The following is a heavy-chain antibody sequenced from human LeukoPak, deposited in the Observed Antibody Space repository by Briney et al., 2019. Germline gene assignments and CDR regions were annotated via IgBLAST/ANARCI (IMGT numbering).Heavy chain of an antibody. CDR1: GFTFSDYY. V-gene: IGHV3-11*01. CDR3: ARDQLGGDNTDFDY. CDR2: ISSSGSTI. Sequence: AGGSLRLSCAASGFTFSDYYMSWIRQAPGKGLEWVSYISSSGSTIYYADSVKGRFTISRDNAKNSLYLQMNSLRAEDTAVYYCARDQLGGDNTDFDYWGQGTLVTVSS. J-gene: IGHJ4*02. D-gene: IGHD2-21*02.